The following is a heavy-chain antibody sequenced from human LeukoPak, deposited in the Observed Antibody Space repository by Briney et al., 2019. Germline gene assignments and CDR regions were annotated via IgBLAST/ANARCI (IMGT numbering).Heavy chain of an antibody. J-gene: IGHJ5*02. CDR2: IYTSGST. V-gene: IGHV4-61*02. D-gene: IGHD3-3*01. CDR1: GGSISSGSYY. CDR3: ARDRTQNCDFWSGYYLNWFDP. Sequence: SQTLSLTCTVSGGSISSGSYYWSWIRQPAGKGLEWIGRIYTSGSTNYNPSLKSRVTISVDTSKNQFSLKLSSVTAADTAVYYCARDRTQNCDFWSGYYLNWFDPWGQGTLVTVSS.